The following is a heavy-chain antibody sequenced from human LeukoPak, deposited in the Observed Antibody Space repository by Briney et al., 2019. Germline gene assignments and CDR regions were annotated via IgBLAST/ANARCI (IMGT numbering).Heavy chain of an antibody. CDR2: IYYSGST. J-gene: IGHJ4*02. CDR3: ARMGSGWYSDY. D-gene: IGHD6-19*01. V-gene: IGHV4-59*01. CDR1: GGSISSYY. Sequence: SETLSHTCTVSGGSISSYYWSWIRQPPGKGLEWIGYIYYSGSTNYNPSLKSRVTISVDTSKNQFSLKLSSVTAADTAVYYCARMGSGWYSDYWGQGTLVTVSS.